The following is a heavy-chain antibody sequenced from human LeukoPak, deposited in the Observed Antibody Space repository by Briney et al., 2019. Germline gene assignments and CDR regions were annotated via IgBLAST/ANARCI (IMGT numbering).Heavy chain of an antibody. CDR1: GFTFSSYW. D-gene: IGHD6-13*01. J-gene: IGHJ3*02. CDR3: ARESIGTAAGAFDI. Sequence: GGSLRLSCAASGFTFSSYWMSWVRQAPGKGLVWVSRINSDGSTASYADSVKGRFTISRDNAKNTLYLQMNSLRAEDTAVYYCARESIGTAAGAFDIWGQGTMVTVSS. CDR2: INSDGSTA. V-gene: IGHV3-74*01.